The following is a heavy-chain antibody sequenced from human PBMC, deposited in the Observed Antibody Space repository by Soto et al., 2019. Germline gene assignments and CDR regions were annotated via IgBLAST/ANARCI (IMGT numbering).Heavy chain of an antibody. CDR1: GGSFSGYY. Sequence: PSETLSLTCAVYGGSFSGYYWSWIRQPPGKGLEWIGEINRSGSTYYNPSLKSRVTISVDTSKNQFSLKLSSVTAADTAVYYCARHLVLLWFGEFPPFFDYWGQGTLVTVSS. D-gene: IGHD3-10*01. CDR3: ARHLVLLWFGEFPPFFDY. V-gene: IGHV4-34*01. CDR2: INRSGST. J-gene: IGHJ4*02.